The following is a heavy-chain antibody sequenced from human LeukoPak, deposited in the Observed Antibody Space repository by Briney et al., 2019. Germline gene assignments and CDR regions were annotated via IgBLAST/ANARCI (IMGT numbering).Heavy chain of an antibody. V-gene: IGHV4-39*01. Sequence: SETLSLTCTVSGGSISSSSYYWGWIRQPPGKGLEWIGSTYYSGSTYYNPSLKSRVTISVDTSKNQFSLKLSSVTAADTAVYYCARSDMTGADFDYWGQGTLVTVSS. J-gene: IGHJ4*02. D-gene: IGHD2-15*01. CDR2: TYYSGST. CDR3: ARSDMTGADFDY. CDR1: GGSISSSSYY.